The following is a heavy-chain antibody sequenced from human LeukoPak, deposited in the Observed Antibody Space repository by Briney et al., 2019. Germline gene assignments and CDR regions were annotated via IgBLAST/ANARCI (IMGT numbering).Heavy chain of an antibody. CDR3: ARHAWSSGWYGGESFDY. J-gene: IGHJ4*02. Sequence: SETLSLTCTVSGGSISSYYWSWIRQPPGKGLEWIGYIYYSGSTNYSPSLKSRVTISVDTSKNQFSLKLSSVTAADTAVYYCARHAWSSGWYGGESFDYWGQGTLVTVSS. CDR2: IYYSGST. CDR1: GGSISSYY. V-gene: IGHV4-59*08. D-gene: IGHD6-19*01.